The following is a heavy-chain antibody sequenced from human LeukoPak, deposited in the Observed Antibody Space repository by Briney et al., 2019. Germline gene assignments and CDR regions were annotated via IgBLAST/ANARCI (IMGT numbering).Heavy chain of an antibody. J-gene: IGHJ3*02. V-gene: IGHV1-46*01. CDR3: ARDLGQYSSGPKAFDI. D-gene: IGHD6-19*01. CDR2: INPSGGST. Sequence: GASVKVSCKASGYTFTSYYMHWVRQAPGQGLEWMGIINPSGGSTSYAQKFQGRVTMTRDTSTSTVYMELSSLRSEDTAVYYCARDLGQYSSGPKAFDIWGQGTMVTVSS. CDR1: GYTFTSYY.